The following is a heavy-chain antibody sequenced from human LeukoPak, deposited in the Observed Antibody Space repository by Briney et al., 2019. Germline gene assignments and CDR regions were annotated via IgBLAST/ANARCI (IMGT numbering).Heavy chain of an antibody. CDR1: GFTFSIYS. CDR3: ATTLGYTSGY. Sequence: GGSLTLSCAASGFTFSIYSMSWVRQPPGKGMEWVSTISSSRDTTYYADSVKGRFTISRDNSKSTLYLQMNSLRAKDTAIYYCATTLGYTSGYWGQGTLVTVS. V-gene: IGHV3-23*01. J-gene: IGHJ4*02. D-gene: IGHD5-18*01. CDR2: ISSSRDTT.